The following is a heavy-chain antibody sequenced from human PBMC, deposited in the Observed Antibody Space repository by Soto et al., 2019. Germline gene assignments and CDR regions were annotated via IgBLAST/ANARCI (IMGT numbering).Heavy chain of an antibody. CDR1: GFTFSSYG. V-gene: IGHV3-30*18. CDR3: AKDQVYCSGGSRLGSRHGMDV. Sequence: QVQLVESGGGVVQPGRSLRLSCAASGFTFSSYGMHWVRQAPGKGLEWVAVISYDGSNKYYADSVKGRFTISRDNSQNTLYLQMNSMRAEDTGVYYCAKDQVYCSGGSRLGSRHGMDVWGQGTTVTVSS. CDR2: ISYDGSNK. D-gene: IGHD2-15*01. J-gene: IGHJ6*02.